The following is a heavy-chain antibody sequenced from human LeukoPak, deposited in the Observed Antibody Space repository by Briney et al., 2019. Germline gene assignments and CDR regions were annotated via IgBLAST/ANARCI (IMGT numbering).Heavy chain of an antibody. CDR1: GYTFTSYY. CDR2: IDPSGGST. J-gene: IGHJ5*02. V-gene: IGHV1-46*01. CDR3: ARDSYGYNWFDP. D-gene: IGHD5-18*01. Sequence: ASVKVSCKASGYTFTSYYMHWVRQAPGQGLEWMGIIDPSGGSTSYAQKFQGRVTMTRDTSTSTVYMELSSLRSEDTAVYYCARDSYGYNWFDPWGQGTLVTVSS.